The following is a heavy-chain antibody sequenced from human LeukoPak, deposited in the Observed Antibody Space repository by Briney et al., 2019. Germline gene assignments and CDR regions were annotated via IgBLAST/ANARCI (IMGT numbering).Heavy chain of an antibody. Sequence: SLGTLSLTCSVSGGSITSHFWSWIRQPQGKGLEWIGYIHYSGSTNYNPSLKSRVTISPDTSKNQLFLKLNSVTAADTAVYYCARLVWPGESPDSWFDSWGQGTLVTVSS. D-gene: IGHD3-10*01. J-gene: IGHJ5*01. CDR1: GGSITSHF. V-gene: IGHV4-59*11. CDR2: IHYSGST. CDR3: ARLVWPGESPDSWFDS.